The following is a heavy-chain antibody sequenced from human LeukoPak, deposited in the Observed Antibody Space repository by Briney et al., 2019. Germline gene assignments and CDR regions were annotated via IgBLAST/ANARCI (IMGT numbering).Heavy chain of an antibody. Sequence: GGSLRLSCAASGFTFSSYDIQWVRHETGEGLEWVSSIGTAGDTYYAGSVKGRFTLSRENAKKSSYLQMNNLGAGDTAVYYCARGALGFDYWGQGTLVTVSS. V-gene: IGHV3-13*04. CDR3: ARGALGFDY. CDR1: GFTFSSYD. CDR2: IGTAGDT. J-gene: IGHJ4*02.